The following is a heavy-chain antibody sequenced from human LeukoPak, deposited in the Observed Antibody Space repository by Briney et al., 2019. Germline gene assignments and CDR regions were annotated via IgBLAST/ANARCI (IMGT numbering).Heavy chain of an antibody. V-gene: IGHV4-61*02. D-gene: IGHD3-22*01. CDR3: ARNSPNSAYSLRY. Sequence: PSETLSLTCTVPGGSISSGSSYWSWIRQPAGRRLEWIGSIYTSGSTNYNPSLKSRVTISVDTSKNQSSLKLSSVTAADTAVYYCARNSPNSAYSLRYWGQGTLVTVSS. CDR1: GGSISSGSSY. CDR2: IYTSGST. J-gene: IGHJ4*02.